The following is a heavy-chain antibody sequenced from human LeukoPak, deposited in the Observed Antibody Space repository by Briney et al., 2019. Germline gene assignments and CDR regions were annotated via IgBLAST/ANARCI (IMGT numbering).Heavy chain of an antibody. Sequence: ASVKVSCKASGYTFTSYDINWVRQATGQGLEWMGWMNPNSGNTGYAQKFQGRVTMTRNTSISTAYMELSSLRSEDTAVYYCARGADRPDAFDIWGQGTMVTVSS. CDR3: ARGADRPDAFDI. CDR1: GYTFTSYD. CDR2: MNPNSGNT. D-gene: IGHD6-19*01. J-gene: IGHJ3*02. V-gene: IGHV1-8*01.